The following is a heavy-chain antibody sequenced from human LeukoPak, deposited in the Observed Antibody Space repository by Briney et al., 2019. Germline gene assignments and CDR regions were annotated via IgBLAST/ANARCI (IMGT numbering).Heavy chain of an antibody. V-gene: IGHV4-61*01. CDR3: ALQQVVSGYSYGTIDY. J-gene: IGHJ4*02. D-gene: IGHD5-18*01. CDR2: IYYSGST. CDR1: GGSVSSGSYY. Sequence: PSETLSLTCTVSGGSVSSGSYYWSWIRQPPGKGLEWIGYIYYSGSTNYNPSLKSRVTISVDTSKNQFSLKLSSVTAADTAVYYCALQQVVSGYSYGTIDYWGQGTLVTVSS.